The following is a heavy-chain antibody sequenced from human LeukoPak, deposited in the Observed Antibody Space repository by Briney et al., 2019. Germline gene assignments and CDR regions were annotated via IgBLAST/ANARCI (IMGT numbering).Heavy chain of an antibody. CDR1: GDSVSRNDAG. CDR2: IYYRSQWYG. Sequence: SQTLSLTCAISGDSVSRNDAGWNWIRQSPWRGLEWLGRIYYRSQWYGDDAPSVKGRITINPDTSKNQFSLQLNSVTPEDTAVYYCARAGYSSSSISYFDYWGQGTLVTVSS. J-gene: IGHJ4*02. V-gene: IGHV6-1*01. D-gene: IGHD6-6*01. CDR3: ARAGYSSSSISYFDY.